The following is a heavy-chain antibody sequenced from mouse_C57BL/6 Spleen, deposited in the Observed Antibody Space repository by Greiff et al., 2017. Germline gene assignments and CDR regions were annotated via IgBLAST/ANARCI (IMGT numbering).Heavy chain of an antibody. J-gene: IGHJ2*01. Sequence: DVKLVESGGGLVKPGGSLKLSCAASGFTFSDYGMHWVRQAPEKGLEWVAYISSGSSTIYYADTVKGRFTISRDNAKNTLFLQMTSLRSEDTAMYYCARLYDPKTYFDYWGQGTTLTVSS. CDR2: ISSGSSTI. V-gene: IGHV5-17*01. CDR1: GFTFSDYG. CDR3: ARLYDPKTYFDY. D-gene: IGHD2-3*01.